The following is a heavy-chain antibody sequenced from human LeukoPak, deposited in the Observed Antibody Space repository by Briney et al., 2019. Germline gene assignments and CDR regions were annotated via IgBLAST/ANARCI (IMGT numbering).Heavy chain of an antibody. J-gene: IGHJ4*02. Sequence: GGSLRRSCAASGFTFSSYAMSWVRQAPGKGLGWVSGISGSGGTTYYADSVKGPFTISRDNPKNTLYLQMNSLRAEDTAVYYCAKSPIPGIAVTGRYFDYWGQGTLVTVSS. V-gene: IGHV3-23*01. CDR1: GFTFSSYA. D-gene: IGHD6-19*01. CDR3: AKSPIPGIAVTGRYFDY. CDR2: ISGSGGTT.